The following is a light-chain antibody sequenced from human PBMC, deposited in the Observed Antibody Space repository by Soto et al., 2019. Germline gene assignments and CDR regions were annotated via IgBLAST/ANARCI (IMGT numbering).Light chain of an antibody. J-gene: IGKJ4*01. CDR2: GAS. V-gene: IGKV3-20*01. CDR3: QQYGSSLPVT. CDR1: ESISSSY. Sequence: PGERATLSCRASESISSSYLAWYQQKPGQAPRLLIYGASSGATGIPDRFSGSGSGTDFTLTISRLEPEDFAVYYCQQYGSSLPVTFGGGTKVDI.